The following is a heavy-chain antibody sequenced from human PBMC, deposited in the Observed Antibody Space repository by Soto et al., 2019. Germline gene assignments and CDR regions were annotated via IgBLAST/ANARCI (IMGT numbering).Heavy chain of an antibody. V-gene: IGHV6-1*01. D-gene: IGHD3-10*01. Sequence: QVQLQQSGPGLVKPSQTLSLTCAISGDSVSSNTVAWNWVRQSPSRGLEWLGRTYYRSKWYSHYAVSVRSRIMIRSDTSKNQFSLQLTSVTAEDTAVYFCVRVGVAAGSGYYYYHAMDVWGQVTTVTVSS. CDR1: GDSVSSNTVA. CDR3: VRVGVAAGSGYYYYHAMDV. J-gene: IGHJ6*02. CDR2: TYYRSKWYS.